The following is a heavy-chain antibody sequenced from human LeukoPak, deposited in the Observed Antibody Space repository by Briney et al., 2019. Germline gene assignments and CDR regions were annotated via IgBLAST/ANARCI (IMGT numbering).Heavy chain of an antibody. CDR3: ASGSGYGPWGWFDP. J-gene: IGHJ5*02. CDR2: IYTSGST. D-gene: IGHD5-12*01. V-gene: IGHV4-4*09. CDR1: GGSISSYY. Sequence: SETLSLTCTVSGGSISSYYWSWIRQPPGRGLEWIGYIYTSGSTNYTPSLKSRVTISVDTSKNQFSLKLSSVTAADTAVYYCASGSGYGPWGWFDPWGQGTLVTVSS.